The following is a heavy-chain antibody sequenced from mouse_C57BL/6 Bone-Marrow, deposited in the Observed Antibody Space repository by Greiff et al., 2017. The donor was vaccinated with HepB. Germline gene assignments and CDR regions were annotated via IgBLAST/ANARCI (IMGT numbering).Heavy chain of an antibody. CDR1: GFTFSDYY. CDR3: ARESSLYAMDD. V-gene: IGHV5-12*01. J-gene: IGHJ4*01. CDR2: ISNGGGST. D-gene: IGHD1-1*01. Sequence: EVQGVESGGGLVQPGGSLKLSCAASGFTFSDYYMYWVRQTPEKRLEWVAYISNGGGSTYYPDTVKGRFTISRDNAKNTLYLQMSRLKSEDTAMYYCARESSLYAMDDWGQGTSVTVSS.